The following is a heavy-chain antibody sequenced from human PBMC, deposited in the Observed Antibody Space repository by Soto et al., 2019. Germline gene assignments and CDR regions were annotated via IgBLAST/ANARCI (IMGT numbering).Heavy chain of an antibody. V-gene: IGHV1-2*04. Sequence: GASVKVSCKASGYTFTGYYMHWVRQAPGQGLEWMGWINPNSGGTNYAQKFQGWVTMTRDTSISTAYMELSRLRSDDTAVYYCARADYDILTGYPGWFDPWGQGTLVTVSS. CDR2: INPNSGGT. CDR1: GYTFTGYY. J-gene: IGHJ5*02. D-gene: IGHD3-9*01. CDR3: ARADYDILTGYPGWFDP.